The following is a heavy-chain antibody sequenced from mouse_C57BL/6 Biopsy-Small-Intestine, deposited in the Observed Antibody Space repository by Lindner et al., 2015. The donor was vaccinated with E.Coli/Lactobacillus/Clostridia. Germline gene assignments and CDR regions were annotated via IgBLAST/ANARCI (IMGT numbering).Heavy chain of an antibody. J-gene: IGHJ3*01. D-gene: IGHD6-5*01. CDR1: GFSFNTYA. CDR2: IRSKSNNYAT. Sequence: VQLQESGGGLVQPKGPLKLSCVASGFSFNTYAMNWVRQAPGKGLEWVARIRSKSNNYATYYADSVKDRFTISRDDSENMLYLQMNNLKTEDTAMYYCVSRLFPVAYWGQGTLVTVSA. CDR3: VSRLFPVAY. V-gene: IGHV10-1*01.